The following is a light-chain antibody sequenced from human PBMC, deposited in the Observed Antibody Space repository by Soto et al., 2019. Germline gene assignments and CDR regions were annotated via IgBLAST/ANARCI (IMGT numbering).Light chain of an antibody. CDR3: QQYGSSIT. J-gene: IGKJ5*01. Sequence: EIVLTQSPATLSLSPGEIATLPCRASQSVKSSYLAWYQHKPGQAPRLLIYGTSSRATGIPDRFSGSGSGTDFTLTISRLEPEDFAVYYCQQYGSSITFGQGTRLEIK. V-gene: IGKV3-20*01. CDR1: QSVKSSY. CDR2: GTS.